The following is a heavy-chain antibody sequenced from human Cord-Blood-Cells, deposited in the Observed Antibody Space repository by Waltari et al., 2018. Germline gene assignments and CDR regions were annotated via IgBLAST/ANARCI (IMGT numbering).Heavy chain of an antibody. Sequence: EVQLLESGGGLVQPGGSLRLSGAAPGFTFCSFALSWVRQAPGKGLEWVSAISGSGGSTYYADSVKGRFTISRDNSKNTLYLQMNSLRAEDTAVYYCARHGPGKWVDYWGQGTLVTVSS. CDR2: ISGSGGST. CDR1: GFTFCSFA. D-gene: IGHD1-26*01. V-gene: IGHV3-23*01. J-gene: IGHJ4*02. CDR3: ARHGPGKWVDY.